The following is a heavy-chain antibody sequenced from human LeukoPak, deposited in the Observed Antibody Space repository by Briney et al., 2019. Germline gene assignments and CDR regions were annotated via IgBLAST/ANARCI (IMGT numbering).Heavy chain of an antibody. Sequence: GGSLRLSCEASGFTFSTYVMHWVRQAPGKGLEWLAFIRYDGSNKNYADSVKGRFTISRDNTKNSLYLQMNSLRAEDTAVYYCAKDGGSDPDSFDIWGQGTMVTVSS. CDR1: GFTFSTYV. V-gene: IGHV3-30*02. D-gene: IGHD2-15*01. CDR3: AKDGGSDPDSFDI. J-gene: IGHJ3*02. CDR2: IRYDGSNK.